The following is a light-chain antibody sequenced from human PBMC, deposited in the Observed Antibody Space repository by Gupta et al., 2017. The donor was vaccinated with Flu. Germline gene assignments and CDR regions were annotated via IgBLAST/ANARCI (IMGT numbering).Light chain of an antibody. J-gene: IGKJ4*01. CDR1: QSVSSN. Sequence: EIVMTQSPATLSVSPGERATLSCRASQSVSSNLAWYQLKPGQAPRLLIYGASTRATGFPARFSGSGSGTEFTLTISSLQSEDFAVYYCQQYNNWPPLTFGGGTKVEIK. V-gene: IGKV3-15*01. CDR3: QQYNNWPPLT. CDR2: GAS.